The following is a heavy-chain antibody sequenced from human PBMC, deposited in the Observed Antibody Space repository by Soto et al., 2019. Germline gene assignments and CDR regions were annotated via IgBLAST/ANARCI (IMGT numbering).Heavy chain of an antibody. D-gene: IGHD1-26*01. Sequence: ASVKVSCKASGGTFSSYAISWVRQAPGQGLEWMGGIIPIFGTANYAQKFQGRVTITADESTSTAYMELSSLRSEDTAVYYCARGIIVGARAPGMDVWGQGTTVTVLL. V-gene: IGHV1-69*13. CDR1: GGTFSSYA. CDR3: ARGIIVGARAPGMDV. CDR2: IIPIFGTA. J-gene: IGHJ6*01.